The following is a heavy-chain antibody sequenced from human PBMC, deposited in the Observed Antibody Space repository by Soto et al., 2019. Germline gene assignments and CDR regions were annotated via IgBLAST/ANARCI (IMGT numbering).Heavy chain of an antibody. Sequence: GGSLRLSCAASGFTFSSYAMSWFRQAPGKGLEWVSAISAGAVATNYADSVKGRFTISRDNSKNTLYLQTNSLRAEDTAVYYCAKGRESSGSYRPFDYWGQGALVTV. J-gene: IGHJ4*02. CDR3: AKGRESSGSYRPFDY. D-gene: IGHD3-22*01. V-gene: IGHV3-23*01. CDR2: ISAGAVAT. CDR1: GFTFSSYA.